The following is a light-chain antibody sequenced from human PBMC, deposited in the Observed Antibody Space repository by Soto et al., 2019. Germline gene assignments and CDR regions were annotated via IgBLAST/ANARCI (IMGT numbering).Light chain of an antibody. V-gene: IGKV1-9*01. Sequence: DIPLTQSPSFLSASVGDRVTITCRASQGVGTSLAWYRQKPGEAPELLIYAASTLQTGVPSTFSGSGSGTEFTLTITSLQPEDFATYYCQQVYDFPQPFGPGTKVDVK. CDR3: QQVYDFPQP. CDR1: QGVGTS. CDR2: AAS. J-gene: IGKJ3*01.